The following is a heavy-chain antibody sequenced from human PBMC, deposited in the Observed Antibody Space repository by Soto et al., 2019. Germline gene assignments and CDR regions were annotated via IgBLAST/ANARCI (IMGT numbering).Heavy chain of an antibody. CDR2: IKQDGSEK. J-gene: IGHJ4*02. D-gene: IGHD3-22*01. V-gene: IGHV3-7*03. Sequence: PGGSLRLSCAASGFTFSSYWMSWVRQAPGKGLEWVANIKQDGSEKYYVDSVKGRFTISRDNAKNSLYLQWSSLRASDTAMYYCARQIYDSDTGPNFQYYFDSWGQGTPVTVSS. CDR1: GFTFSSYW. CDR3: ARQIYDSDTGPNFQYYFDS.